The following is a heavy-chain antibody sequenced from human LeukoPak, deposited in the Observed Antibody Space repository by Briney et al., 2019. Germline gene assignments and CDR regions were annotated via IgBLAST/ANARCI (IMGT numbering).Heavy chain of an antibody. CDR1: GFTFSNAW. D-gene: IGHD3-22*01. V-gene: IGHV3-53*01. CDR2: IYSGGST. J-gene: IGHJ4*02. Sequence: GGSLRLSCAASGFTFSNAWMSWVRQAPGKGLEWVSVIYSGGSTYYADSVKGRFTISRDNSKNTLYLQMNSLRAEDTAVYYCASPRSGYYAYYFDYWGQGTLVTVSS. CDR3: ASPRSGYYAYYFDY.